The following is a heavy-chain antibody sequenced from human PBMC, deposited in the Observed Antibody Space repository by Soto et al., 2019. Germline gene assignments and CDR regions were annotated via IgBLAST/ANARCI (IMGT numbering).Heavy chain of an antibody. CDR2: INPNSGGT. CDR1: GYTFTGYF. Sequence: GASVKVSCKASGYTFTGYFLHWVRQAPGQGLEWMGWINPNSGGTNYAQKFQGRVTMTRDTSISTVYMELSSLGSDDTAVYYCASGYYYLDGFDIWGQGTMVTVSS. D-gene: IGHD3-22*01. CDR3: ASGYYYLDGFDI. J-gene: IGHJ3*02. V-gene: IGHV1-2*02.